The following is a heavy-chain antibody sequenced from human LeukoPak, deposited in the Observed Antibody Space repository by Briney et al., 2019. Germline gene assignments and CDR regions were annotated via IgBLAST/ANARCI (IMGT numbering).Heavy chain of an antibody. V-gene: IGHV4-38-2*02. CDR2: IYHSGST. CDR1: GYSISSGYY. CDR3: ARRTGYSSGWYSDY. D-gene: IGHD6-19*01. Sequence: SETLSLTCTVSGYSISSGYYWGWIRQPPGKGLEWIGSIYHSGSTNYNPSLKSRVTISVDTSKNQFSLKLSSVTAADTAVYYCARRTGYSSGWYSDYWGQGTLVTVSS. J-gene: IGHJ4*02.